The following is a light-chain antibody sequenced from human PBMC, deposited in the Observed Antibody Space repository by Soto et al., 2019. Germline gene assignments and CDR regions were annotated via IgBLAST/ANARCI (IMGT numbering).Light chain of an antibody. V-gene: IGLV2-14*03. CDR2: DVN. CDR1: SSDIGAYNF. J-gene: IGLJ2*01. CDR3: TSWTTSNTMI. Sequence: QSALTQPASVSGSPGQSITISCTGTSSDIGAYNFVSWYQQHPGKAPKLMLYDVNNRPSGVSNRFSGSKSGNTASLTIAGLPDDDEADYYCTSWTTSNTMIFGGGTKLTVL.